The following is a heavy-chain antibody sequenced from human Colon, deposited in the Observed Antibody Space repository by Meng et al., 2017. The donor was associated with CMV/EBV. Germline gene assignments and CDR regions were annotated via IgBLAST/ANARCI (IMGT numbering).Heavy chain of an antibody. CDR1: SGNA. CDR2: ILYDGSKR. Sequence: SGNAMYRVRQAPGRGLEWVAVILYDGSKRYYADSVKGRFTISRDNSKNTFYVEMNSLRPDDTAVYYCARDRYSSSGYLGRVYGMDVWGQGTTVTVSS. J-gene: IGHJ6*02. CDR3: ARDRYSSSGYLGRVYGMDV. D-gene: IGHD6-13*01. V-gene: IGHV3-30*14.